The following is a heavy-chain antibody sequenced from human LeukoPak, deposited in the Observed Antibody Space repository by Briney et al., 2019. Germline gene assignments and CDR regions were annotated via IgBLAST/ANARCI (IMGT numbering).Heavy chain of an antibody. V-gene: IGHV3-23*01. CDR3: AKDQQPYTGYDYLFFDC. Sequence: GSLRLSCAASGFSFSSYALSWVRQAPGKGLEWVSGISGSGSNTHYADSVKGRFTISRDNSKNTLYLQMNSLRAEDPAVYYCAKDQQPYTGYDYLFFDCWGQGTLVTVSS. CDR2: ISGSGSNT. CDR1: GFSFSSYA. J-gene: IGHJ4*02. D-gene: IGHD5-12*01.